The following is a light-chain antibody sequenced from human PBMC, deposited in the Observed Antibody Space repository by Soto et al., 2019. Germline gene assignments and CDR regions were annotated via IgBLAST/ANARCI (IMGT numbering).Light chain of an antibody. Sequence: EIVMTQSPATLSVSPGERVSLSCRASQNIHDKLAWYQQKPGQTPRLLIYDASTRATGISGSFSGSGSGTEFTLTISSLQSEDFAVYYCQQYNRWPLTFGGGTKGDIK. V-gene: IGKV3-15*01. CDR1: QNIHDK. CDR2: DAS. CDR3: QQYNRWPLT. J-gene: IGKJ4*01.